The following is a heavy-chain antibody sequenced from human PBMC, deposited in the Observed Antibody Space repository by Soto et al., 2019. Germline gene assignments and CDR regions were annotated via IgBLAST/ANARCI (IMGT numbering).Heavy chain of an antibody. V-gene: IGHV4-39*01. D-gene: IGHD1-26*01. Sequence: SETLSLTCTVSGGSIRSSSYYWDWIRQSPGKGLEWIGHIYYTGSTYYIPSLKSRVTISIDTSKNQFSLKLTSVTATDTAVYYCGRRLKSGSFHYYVVDVWGRGTTVTVSS. CDR3: GRRLKSGSFHYYVVDV. CDR1: GGSIRSSSYY. CDR2: IYYTGST. J-gene: IGHJ6*02.